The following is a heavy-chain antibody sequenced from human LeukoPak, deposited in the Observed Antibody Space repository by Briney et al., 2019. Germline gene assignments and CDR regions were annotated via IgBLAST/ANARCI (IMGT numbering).Heavy chain of an antibody. V-gene: IGHV1-2*02. CDR3: ARCRTSSYYYGMDV. CDR2: INPNSGGT. Sequence: GASVKVSCKASGYTFTGYYMHWVRQAPGQGLEWMGWINPNSGGTNYAQKFQGRVTMTRDTSISTAYMELSRLRSDDTAVYYCARCRTSSYYYGMDVWGQGTTVTVSS. J-gene: IGHJ6*02. CDR1: GYTFTGYY.